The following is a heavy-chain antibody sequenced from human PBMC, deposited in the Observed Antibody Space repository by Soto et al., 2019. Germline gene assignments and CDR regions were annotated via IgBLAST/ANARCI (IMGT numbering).Heavy chain of an antibody. Sequence: GGSLRLSCAASGFTFSNAWMSWVRQAPGKGLEWVGRIKSKTDGGTTDYAAPVKGRFTISRDDSKNTLYLQMNSLKTEDTAVYYCTTGGPPTGTTADYYYYGMDVWGQGTTVTVS. V-gene: IGHV3-15*01. D-gene: IGHD1-7*01. CDR1: GFTFSNAW. CDR2: IKSKTDGGTT. J-gene: IGHJ6*02. CDR3: TTGGPPTGTTADYYYYGMDV.